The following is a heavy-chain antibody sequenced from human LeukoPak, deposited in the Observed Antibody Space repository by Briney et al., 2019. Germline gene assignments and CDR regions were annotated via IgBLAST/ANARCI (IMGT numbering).Heavy chain of an antibody. D-gene: IGHD3-10*01. V-gene: IGHV1-58*02. CDR3: AALYNFGSGSYSPVDY. CDR2: IVVGSGNT. Sequence: GTSVKVSCKASGFTYTRSAMQWVRQARGQRLEWIGWIVVGSGNTNYAQKFQERVTITRDMSTSTAHMELSSLRSKDTAVYYCAALYNFGSGSYSPVDYWGQGTLVTVSS. J-gene: IGHJ4*02. CDR1: GFTYTRSA.